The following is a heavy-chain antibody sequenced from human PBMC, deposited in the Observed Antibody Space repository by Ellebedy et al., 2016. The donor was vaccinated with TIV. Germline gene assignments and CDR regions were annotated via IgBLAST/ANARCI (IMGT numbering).Heavy chain of an antibody. V-gene: IGHV1-3*04. J-gene: IGHJ4*02. Sequence: ASVKVSCKASGYTFTNHGIHWVRQAPGQGLEWMGWIDTGNGNVEYSQKFQDRVSISRDTSATTDYMDLSSLRFEDTAVYYCAKHPSDRYELDYWGQGTLVTVSS. D-gene: IGHD1-26*01. CDR3: AKHPSDRYELDY. CDR1: GYTFTNHG. CDR2: IDTGNGNV.